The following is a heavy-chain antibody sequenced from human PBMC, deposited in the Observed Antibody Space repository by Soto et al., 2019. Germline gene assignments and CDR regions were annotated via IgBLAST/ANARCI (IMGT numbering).Heavy chain of an antibody. D-gene: IGHD1-26*01. CDR2: INPGNGNT. CDR3: ASGRGSYDMDV. CDR1: GYTFTNYA. V-gene: IGHV1-3*05. Sequence: QVHLVQSGAEEKRPGASVKVSCKASGYTFTNYAIHWVCQAPGQRLEWMGWINPGNGNTRYSRKFQVRVTITRDTSATTAYMELSSLRSEDTAVYSCASGRGSYDMDVWGQGTTVTVSS. J-gene: IGHJ6*02.